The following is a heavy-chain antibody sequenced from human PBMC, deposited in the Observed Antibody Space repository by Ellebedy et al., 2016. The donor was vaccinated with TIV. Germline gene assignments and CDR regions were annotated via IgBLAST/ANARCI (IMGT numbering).Heavy chain of an antibody. CDR3: AREAEGITVDY. CDR2: INAGNGNT. Sequence: AASVKVSCKASGYTFTSYAMHWVRQAPGQRLEWMGWINAGNGNTKYSQKFQGRVTITRDTSASTAYMELSSLRSEDTAVYYCAREAEGITVDYWGQGTLVTVSS. J-gene: IGHJ4*02. V-gene: IGHV1-3*01. D-gene: IGHD3-10*01. CDR1: GYTFTSYA.